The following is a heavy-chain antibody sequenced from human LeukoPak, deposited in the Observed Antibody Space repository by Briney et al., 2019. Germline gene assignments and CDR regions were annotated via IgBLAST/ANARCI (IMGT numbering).Heavy chain of an antibody. D-gene: IGHD3-22*01. V-gene: IGHV3-11*01. CDR1: GFTFSDYY. CDR3: ARQSYYYDSSGHYVYYFDY. CDR2: ISSSGSSI. J-gene: IGHJ4*02. Sequence: GGSLRLSCAASGFTFSDYYMSWIRQAPGKGLGWVSYISSSGSSIYYADSVKGRFTISRDNAKNSLYLQMNSLRAEDTAVYSCARQSYYYDSSGHYVYYFDYWGQGTLVTVSS.